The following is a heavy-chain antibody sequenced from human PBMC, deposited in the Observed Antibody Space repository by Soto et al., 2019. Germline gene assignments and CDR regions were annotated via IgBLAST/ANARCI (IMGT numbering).Heavy chain of an antibody. CDR1: GYTFTNFG. CDR3: ARGGTPIDS. Sequence: QVQLVQSGAEVKKPGASVKVSCKASGYTFTNFGISWVRQAPGQGREWMGWISAYNGNTNYAQNFQAKVTMTTDTTTRTAYMERRSLRSDDTAVYSCARGGTPIDSWGQGTLATVSS. J-gene: IGHJ4*02. D-gene: IGHD3-16*01. V-gene: IGHV1-18*01. CDR2: ISAYNGNT.